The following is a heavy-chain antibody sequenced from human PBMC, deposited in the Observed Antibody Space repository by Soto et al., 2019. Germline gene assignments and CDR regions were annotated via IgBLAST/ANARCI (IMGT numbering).Heavy chain of an antibody. CDR1: GGSISIYY. CDR2: IYYSGST. V-gene: IGHV4-59*01. J-gene: IGHJ6*02. D-gene: IGHD3-10*01. CDR3: ARDAGSGSHDYYYYYGMDV. Sequence: SETLSLTCTVSGGSISIYYWSWIRQPPGKGLEWIGYIYYSGSTNYNPSLKSRVTISVDTSKNQFSLKLSSVTAADTAVYYCARDAGSGSHDYYYYYGMDVWGQGTTVTVSS.